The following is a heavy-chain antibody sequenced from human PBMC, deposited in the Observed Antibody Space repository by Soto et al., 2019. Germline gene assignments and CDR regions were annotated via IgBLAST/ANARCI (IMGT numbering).Heavy chain of an antibody. D-gene: IGHD3-22*01. Sequence: ETLSLTCAVSGYSISSGYYWGWRRQPPGKGLECVGSIYHGGSTYYNPSLNSRVTLSIDMTNNLVSLILNSVTAADTAVYYCARVGPWVPSYYDISPYTFEYWFDPWGQGTLVTVSS. CDR2: IYHGGST. CDR3: ARVGPWVPSYYDISPYTFEYWFDP. CDR1: GYSISSGYY. J-gene: IGHJ5*02. V-gene: IGHV4-38-2*01.